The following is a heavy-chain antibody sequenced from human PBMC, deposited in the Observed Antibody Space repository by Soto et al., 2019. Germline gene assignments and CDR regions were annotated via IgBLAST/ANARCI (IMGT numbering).Heavy chain of an antibody. CDR3: ARHWSSYYYGMDV. CDR1: GYSFTSYW. J-gene: IGHJ6*02. Sequence: PGESLKISCKGSGYSFTSYWIGWVRQMPGKGLEWMGIIYPGDSDTRYSPSFQGQVTISADKSISTAYLQWSSLKASDTAMYYCARHWSSYYYGMDVWGQGTTVNVSS. CDR2: IYPGDSDT. V-gene: IGHV5-51*01.